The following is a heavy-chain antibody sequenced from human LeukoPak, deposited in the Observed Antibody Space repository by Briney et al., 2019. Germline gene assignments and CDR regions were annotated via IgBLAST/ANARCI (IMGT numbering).Heavy chain of an antibody. CDR1: GFTFSSYW. D-gene: IGHD3-10*01. J-gene: IGHJ5*02. Sequence: GGSLRLSCAASGFTFSSYWMSWVRQAPGKGLKWVANIKQDGSEKYYVDSVKGRFTISRDNAKNSLYLQMNSLRAEDTAVYYCARDSPIYGSVFNWFDPWGQGTLVTVSS. V-gene: IGHV3-7*01. CDR2: IKQDGSEK. CDR3: ARDSPIYGSVFNWFDP.